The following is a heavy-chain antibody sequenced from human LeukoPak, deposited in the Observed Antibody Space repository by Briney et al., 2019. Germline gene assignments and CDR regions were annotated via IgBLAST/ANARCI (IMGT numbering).Heavy chain of an antibody. CDR2: ISSSSTTI. CDR1: GFTFSTYN. Sequence: GGSLRLSCAASGFTFSTYNMNWVRQAPGKGLEWVSYISSSSTTIYNADSVKGRFTISRDNAKNSLSLQMNSLRDEDTAVYYCAREGYYGAFDIWGQGTMVTVSS. CDR3: AREGYYGAFDI. D-gene: IGHD3-10*01. V-gene: IGHV3-48*02. J-gene: IGHJ3*02.